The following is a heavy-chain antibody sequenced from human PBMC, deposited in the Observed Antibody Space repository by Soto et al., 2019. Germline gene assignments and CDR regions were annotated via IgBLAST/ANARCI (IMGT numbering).Heavy chain of an antibody. CDR3: ARVGVGLAAPRVWPY. CDR1: GYTFTSYG. Sequence: QVQLAQSGAEVKKPGASVKVSCKASGYTFTSYGITWVRQAPGQGLEWMAWVNPYNGNTKYAEKFLGRLTVTTDTSTATAYMEVRSLTSDNTAVFYCARVGVGLAAPRVWPYWGQGTPVTVSS. CDR2: VNPYNGNT. J-gene: IGHJ4*02. V-gene: IGHV1-18*01. D-gene: IGHD6-13*01.